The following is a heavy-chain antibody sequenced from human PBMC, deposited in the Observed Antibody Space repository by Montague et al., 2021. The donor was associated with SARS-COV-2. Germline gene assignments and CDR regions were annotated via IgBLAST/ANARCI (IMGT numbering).Heavy chain of an antibody. CDR2: IYHSGST. V-gene: IGHV4-4*02. Sequence: SETLSLTCVVSGGSISSINWWSWVRQPPGKGLEWIGEIYHSGSTNYNPSLKSRVIISVDKSKNQFSLKLSSVTAADTAVYYCARTGYSSGWHFLDYWGQGTLVTVSS. CDR1: GGSISSINW. CDR3: ARTGYSSGWHFLDY. D-gene: IGHD6-19*01. J-gene: IGHJ4*02.